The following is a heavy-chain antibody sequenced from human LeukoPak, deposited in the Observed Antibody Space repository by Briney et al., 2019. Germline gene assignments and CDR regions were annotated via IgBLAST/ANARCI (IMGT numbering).Heavy chain of an antibody. Sequence: ATVTVSCKASGYTFTGYYIHWVRQAPGQGLEWMGWINPNSGGTNYAQKFQGRVTMTRDTSISTAYMELTRLRSDDTAVYYCARASRVRDVPQYYYYYYMDVWGKGTTVTISS. V-gene: IGHV1-2*02. J-gene: IGHJ6*03. CDR3: ARASRVRDVPQYYYYYYMDV. CDR1: GYTFTGYY. CDR2: INPNSGGT. D-gene: IGHD3-10*01.